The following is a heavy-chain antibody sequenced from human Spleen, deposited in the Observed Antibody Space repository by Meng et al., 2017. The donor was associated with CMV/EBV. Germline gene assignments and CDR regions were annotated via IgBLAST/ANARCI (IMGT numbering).Heavy chain of an antibody. D-gene: IGHD2-8*01. J-gene: IGHJ4*02. CDR3: ARDGGRCTNGVCHFFDY. CDR2: IDPSGGST. CDR1: GYTFSSYY. V-gene: IGHV1-46*01. Sequence: ASVKVSCKAPGYTFSSYYMYWVRQAPGQGLQWMGIIDPSGGSTSYPQEFQGRVTMTRDTSTSTLYMELSRLRSEDTAVYYCARDGGRCTNGVCHFFDYWGQGTLVTVSS.